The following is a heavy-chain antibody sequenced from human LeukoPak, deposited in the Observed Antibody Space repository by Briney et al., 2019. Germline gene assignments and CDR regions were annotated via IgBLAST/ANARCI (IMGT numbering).Heavy chain of an antibody. CDR3: ARGWLSFDC. D-gene: IGHD6-19*01. CDR1: GFTFSSYS. V-gene: IGHV3-21*01. J-gene: IGHJ4*02. Sequence: GGSLRVSCAASGFTFSSYSMNWVRQAPGNGLEWVSSISSSSSYVYYADSVKGRFTVSRDNAKNSLYLQMNSLRAEDTAVYYCARGWLSFDCWGQGTLVTVSS. CDR2: ISSSSSYV.